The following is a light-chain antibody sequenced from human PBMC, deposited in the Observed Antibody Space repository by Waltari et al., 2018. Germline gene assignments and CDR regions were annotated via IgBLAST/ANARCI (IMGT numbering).Light chain of an antibody. J-gene: IGKJ3*01. V-gene: IGKV4-1*01. Sequence: DIVMTQSPDSLAVSLGERATINCKPSQRVFYRSHNKNFLAWYQQRPGQSPKLRIYWASTRESGVPDRFSGSGSGTDFTLTISSLQAEDVAVYYCQQYYTTPPTFGPGTKVDIK. CDR3: QQYYTTPPT. CDR2: WAS. CDR1: QRVFYRSHNKNF.